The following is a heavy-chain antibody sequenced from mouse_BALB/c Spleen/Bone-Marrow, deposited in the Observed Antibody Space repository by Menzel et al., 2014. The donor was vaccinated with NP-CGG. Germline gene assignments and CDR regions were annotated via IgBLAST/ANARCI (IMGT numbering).Heavy chain of an antibody. CDR2: IYPGSGGT. D-gene: IGHD2-1*01. J-gene: IGHJ4*01. CDR1: GYTFTSYN. Sequence: QVQLQQSGAELVRSGASVKMSCKASGYTFTSYNMHWVKQTPGQGLEWIGYIYPGSGGTNYNQKFKGKATLTADTSSSTAYMQISSLTSEDSAVYFCAREGNYYAMDYWGQGTSVTVSS. V-gene: IGHV1-12*01. CDR3: AREGNYYAMDY.